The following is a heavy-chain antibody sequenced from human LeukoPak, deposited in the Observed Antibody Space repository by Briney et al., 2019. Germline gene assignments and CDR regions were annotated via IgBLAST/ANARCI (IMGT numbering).Heavy chain of an antibody. CDR3: ARFSSSWYGVDY. CDR2: IYYTGST. J-gene: IGHJ4*02. Sequence: SETLSLTCTVSGASISNYFWTWIRQPPGKGLEWIGYIYYTGSTSYNPSLKSRVTISVDTSKTQFSLKLSSVTAADTAVYYCARFSSSWYGVDYWGQGTLVTVSS. D-gene: IGHD6-13*01. CDR1: GASISNYF. V-gene: IGHV4-59*01.